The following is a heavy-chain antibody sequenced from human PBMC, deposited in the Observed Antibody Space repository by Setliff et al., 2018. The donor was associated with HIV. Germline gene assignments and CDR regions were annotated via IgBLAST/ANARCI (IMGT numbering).Heavy chain of an antibody. J-gene: IGHJ6*02. CDR3: ARSVIGYYYYGMDV. D-gene: IGHD3-10*01. CDR2: INSNGSFI. V-gene: IGHV3-23*01. CDR1: GFLFSSYA. Sequence: PGGSLRLSCAASGFLFSSYAMSWVRQSPGKGLECVSFINSNGSFIFYADSVKGRFTISRDNSKNTLYLQMNSLRAEDTAVYYCARSVIGYYYYGMDVWGQGTLVTVSS.